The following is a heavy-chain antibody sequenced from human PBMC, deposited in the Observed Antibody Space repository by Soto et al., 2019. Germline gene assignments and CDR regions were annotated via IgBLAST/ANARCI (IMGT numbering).Heavy chain of an antibody. CDR1: GLTFGSRA. Sequence: PGGSLRLSCVASGLTFGSRAMSWVRQAPGEGLQWVATITDNGGDAKYADSVRGRFVISRDNSKKTLYLQMTSLTVEDSAMYFCARGSTESYPGSRIFDFWGRGTLVTVSS. D-gene: IGHD3-10*01. CDR3: ARGSTESYPGSRIFDF. J-gene: IGHJ4*02. CDR2: ITDNGGDA. V-gene: IGHV3-23*01.